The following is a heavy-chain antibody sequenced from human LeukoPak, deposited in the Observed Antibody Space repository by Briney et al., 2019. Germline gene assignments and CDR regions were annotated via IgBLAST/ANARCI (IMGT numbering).Heavy chain of an antibody. V-gene: IGHV3-74*01. Sequence: GGSLRLSCAASGFTFSSYWMHWVRQAPGKGLVWVSRINSDGSSTSYADSVKGRFTISRDNSKNTLYLQMNSLRAEDTAVYYCAKNHPDDYGDYIDYWGQGTLVTVSS. CDR1: GFTFSSYW. CDR2: INSDGSST. D-gene: IGHD4-17*01. J-gene: IGHJ4*02. CDR3: AKNHPDDYGDYIDY.